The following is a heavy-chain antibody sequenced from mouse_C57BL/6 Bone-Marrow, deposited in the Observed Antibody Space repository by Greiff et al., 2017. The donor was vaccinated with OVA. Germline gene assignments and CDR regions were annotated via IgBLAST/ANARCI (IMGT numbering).Heavy chain of an antibody. J-gene: IGHJ4*01. V-gene: IGHV1-69*01. Sequence: QVQLQQPGAELVMPGASVKLSCKASGYTFTSYWMHWVKQRPGQGLEWIGEIDPSDSYTNYNQKFKGKSTLTVDKSSSTAYMQLSSLTSEDSAVYNCARAPLLLRYAMDYWGQGTSVTVSS. CDR2: IDPSDSYT. CDR1: GYTFTSYW. CDR3: ARAPLLLRYAMDY. D-gene: IGHD1-1*01.